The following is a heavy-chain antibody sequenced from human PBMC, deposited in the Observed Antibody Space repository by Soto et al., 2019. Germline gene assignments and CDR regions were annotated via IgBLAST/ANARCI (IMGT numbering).Heavy chain of an antibody. CDR1: GGSISSNYL. CDR2: ISHSGTT. J-gene: IGHJ4*02. V-gene: IGHV4-4*02. CDR3: ARDEDGDGYKFFDC. D-gene: IGHD5-12*01. Sequence: SETLSLTCDVSGGSISSNYLWTWVRQPPGKGLEWIGEISHSGTTNYSPSLKSRVTISVDKSKNQFSLKLTSVIAADTAIYYCARDEDGDGYKFFDCWGQGALVTVSS.